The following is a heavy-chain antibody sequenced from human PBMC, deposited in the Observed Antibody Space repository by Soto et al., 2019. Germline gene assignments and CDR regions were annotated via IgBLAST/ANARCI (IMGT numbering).Heavy chain of an antibody. D-gene: IGHD2-15*01. CDR2: ISPYNGNT. J-gene: IGHJ6*02. Sequence: GASVKVSCKGSGYTFNSYGISWVRQAPGQGLEWMGWISPYNGNTNSAPKLQGRVTMTTDTSTSTAYMELRSLRSDDTAVYYCARFSGGSYNTYYFYYGMDVWGQGTTVTVSS. V-gene: IGHV1-18*01. CDR3: ARFSGGSYNTYYFYYGMDV. CDR1: GYTFNSYG.